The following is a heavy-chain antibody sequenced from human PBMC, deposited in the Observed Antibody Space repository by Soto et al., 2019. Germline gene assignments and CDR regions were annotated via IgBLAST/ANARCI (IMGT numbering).Heavy chain of an antibody. V-gene: IGHV4-59*01. Sequence: SETLSLTCTVSGGSISTYYWNWIRQTPGKGLEWIGYIHHSGRTNYNPSLRSRVTISVDTSKNQFSLKLTSVTAADSAIYYCARTGDESVVTPPSELQRWGQGAPVTVDS. CDR3: ARTGDESVVTPPSELQR. D-gene: IGHD6-25*01. CDR2: IHHSGRT. CDR1: GGSISTYY. J-gene: IGHJ4*02.